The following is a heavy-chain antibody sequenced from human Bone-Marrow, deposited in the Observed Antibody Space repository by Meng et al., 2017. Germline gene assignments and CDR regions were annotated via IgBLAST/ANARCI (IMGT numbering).Heavy chain of an antibody. Sequence: GGSLRLSCTASGFTFSSYAMNWVRQAPGKGLEWVSSISGGRSYIYYADSMRGRFTISRDNAKNSLYLQMNSLRAEDTAVYYCVRDVSGVNDAFDLWGLGKMVTVSS. V-gene: IGHV3-21*01. CDR3: VRDVSGVNDAFDL. CDR2: ISGGRSYI. J-gene: IGHJ3*01. D-gene: IGHD3-10*01. CDR1: GFTFSSYA.